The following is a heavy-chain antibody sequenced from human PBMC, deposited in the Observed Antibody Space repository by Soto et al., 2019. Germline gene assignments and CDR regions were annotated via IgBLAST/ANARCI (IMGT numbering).Heavy chain of an antibody. J-gene: IGHJ5*02. Sequence: GVSGEVYCKARRDTFPRSAMPWAGYARGQRLEWIGSINAGHGHTNYTQKFQGTVTITRDTSARTAYMELSSLGSEDTALYFCAREGGPLSVDRNGFDLWGQGPLVTLYS. CDR2: INAGHGHT. D-gene: IGHD5-12*01. V-gene: IGHV1-3*01. CDR3: AREGGPLSVDRNGFDL. CDR1: RDTFPRSA.